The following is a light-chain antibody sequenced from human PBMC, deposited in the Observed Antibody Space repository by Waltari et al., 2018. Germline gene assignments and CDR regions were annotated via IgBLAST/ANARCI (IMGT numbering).Light chain of an antibody. CDR2: GAS. V-gene: IGKV3-20*01. CDR1: QSVSSSY. Sequence: VLTQSPGTLSLSPGVRATLSCRASQSVSSSYLAWYQQKPGRAPRLLIFGASSRASGIPDRFNGSGSGTEFTLTISRLEPEDFAMYYCQQYVDSRWTFGQGTKVEIK. J-gene: IGKJ1*01. CDR3: QQYVDSRWT.